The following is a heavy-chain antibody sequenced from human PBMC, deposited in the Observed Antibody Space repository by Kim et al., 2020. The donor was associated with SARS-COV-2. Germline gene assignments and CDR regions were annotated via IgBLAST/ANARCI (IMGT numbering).Heavy chain of an antibody. CDR2: INTNTGNP. Sequence: ASVKVSCKSSGNTFSSYAMNWVRQAPGQGLEWMGWINTNTGNPTYAQGFTGRFVFSLDTSVSTTYLQITSLKSEDTAVYYCASSMVYGVISAFDLWGQGQWSPSLQ. V-gene: IGHV7-4-1*02. J-gene: IGHJ3*01. CDR3: ASSMVYGVISAFDL. D-gene: IGHD3-10*01. CDR1: GNTFSSYA.